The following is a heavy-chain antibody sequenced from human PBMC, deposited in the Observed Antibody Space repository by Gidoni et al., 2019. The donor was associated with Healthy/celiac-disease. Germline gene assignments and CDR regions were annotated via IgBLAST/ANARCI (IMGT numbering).Heavy chain of an antibody. CDR2: IYYSGST. CDR3: ARDLGGTLTAYCGGDCHRKGWFDP. Sequence: QVQLQESGPGLVKPSQTLSLNCTVSGGSISSGGYYWSWIRQHPGKGLEWIGYIYYSGSTYYNPSLKSRVTISVDTSKNQFSLKLSSVTAADTAVYYCARDLGGTLTAYCGGDCHRKGWFDPWGQGTLVTVSS. CDR1: GGSISSGGYY. J-gene: IGHJ5*02. V-gene: IGHV4-31*03. D-gene: IGHD2-21*02.